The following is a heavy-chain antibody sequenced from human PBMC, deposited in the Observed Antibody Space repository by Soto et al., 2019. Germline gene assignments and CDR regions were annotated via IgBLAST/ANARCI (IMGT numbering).Heavy chain of an antibody. V-gene: IGHV1-18*01. Sequence: GFLVNASWEECGVSFTVAVGGWGLHAPGQGPEWMGWISSYNGDTNYAQTFQGRVTMTTDTSTSTAYMELRSLRSDDTAVYYCAREGVAPYYYYGMDVWGQGTPVTVSS. CDR2: ISSYNGDT. D-gene: IGHD5-12*01. CDR3: AREGVAPYYYYGMDV. CDR1: GVSFTVAV. J-gene: IGHJ6*02.